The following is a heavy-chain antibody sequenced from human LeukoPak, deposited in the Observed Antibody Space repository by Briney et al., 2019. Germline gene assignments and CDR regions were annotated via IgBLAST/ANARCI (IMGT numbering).Heavy chain of an antibody. CDR3: ARDKSPYYYDSSGYYYPLDY. Sequence: GGSLRLSCAASGFTFDDYGMSWVRQAPGKGLEWVSGINWNGGSTGYADSVKGRFTISRDNAKNSLYLQMNSLRAEDTALYYCARDKSPYYYDSSGYYYPLDYWGQGSLVTVSS. CDR1: GFTFDDYG. J-gene: IGHJ4*02. V-gene: IGHV3-20*04. D-gene: IGHD3-22*01. CDR2: INWNGGST.